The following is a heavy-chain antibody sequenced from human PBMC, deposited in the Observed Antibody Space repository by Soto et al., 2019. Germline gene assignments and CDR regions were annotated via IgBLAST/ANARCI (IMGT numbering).Heavy chain of an antibody. Sequence: GGSLRLSCAAYGFTFSSFPMHWVRQAPGKGLERVALISYDGSNKYYADSVKGRFTISTDNSKNTLYLQMNSLRAEDTALYYCARGGGVSGWYWGGDYWGQGTPVTVSS. D-gene: IGHD6-19*01. J-gene: IGHJ4*02. CDR1: GFTFSSFP. CDR2: ISYDGSNK. CDR3: ARGGGVSGWYWGGDY. V-gene: IGHV3-30-3*01.